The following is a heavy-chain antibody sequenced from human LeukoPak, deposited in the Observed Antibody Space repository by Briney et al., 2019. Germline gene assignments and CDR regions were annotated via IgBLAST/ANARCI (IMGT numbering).Heavy chain of an antibody. CDR3: AKDRYFDWFSSFDY. CDR2: IRYGGSNK. V-gene: IGHV3-30*02. Sequence: GGSLRLSCAASGFTFSSYGMHWVRQAPGKGLEWVAFIRYGGSNKYYADSVKGRFTISRDNSKNTLYLQMNSLRAEDTAVYYCAKDRYFDWFSSFDYWGQGTLVTVSS. CDR1: GFTFSSYG. D-gene: IGHD3-9*01. J-gene: IGHJ4*02.